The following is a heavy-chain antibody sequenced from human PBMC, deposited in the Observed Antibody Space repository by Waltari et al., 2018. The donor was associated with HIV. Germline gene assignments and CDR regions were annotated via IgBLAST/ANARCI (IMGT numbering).Heavy chain of an antibody. CDR1: GFTFSTFG. V-gene: IGHV3-30*02. D-gene: IGHD2-21*01. CDR2: VQDDVSKG. CDR3: GKREHPYWGGGWGIDY. Sequence: VQLVECGGRVVWPGGSARLACATSGFTFSTFGMYWVRQAPGKGVEGKGSVQDDVSKGNYRDEVQGRINVSRGKAKEIRHLEVTKLGPEEMARYYRGKREHPYWGGGWGIDYWG. J-gene: IGHJ4*01.